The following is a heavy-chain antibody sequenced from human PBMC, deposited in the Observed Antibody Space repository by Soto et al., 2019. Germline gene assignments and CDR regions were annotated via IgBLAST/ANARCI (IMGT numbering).Heavy chain of an antibody. J-gene: IGHJ4*02. Sequence: SETLSLTCTVSGGSISSYYWSWIRQPPGKGLEWIGYIYYSGSTNYNPSLKSRVTISVDTSKNQFSLKLSSVTAADTAVYYCARSIPAGAIAARPPDYWGQGTLVTAPQ. CDR2: IYYSGST. V-gene: IGHV4-59*01. D-gene: IGHD6-6*01. CDR1: GGSISSYY. CDR3: ARSIPAGAIAARPPDY.